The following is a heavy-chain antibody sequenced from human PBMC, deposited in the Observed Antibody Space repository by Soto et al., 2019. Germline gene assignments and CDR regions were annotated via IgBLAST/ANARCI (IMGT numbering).Heavy chain of an antibody. Sequence: ASVKVSCKASGYTFTSYYMHWVRQAPGQGLEWMGIINPSGGSTSYARKFQGRVTMTRDTSTSTVYMELSSLRSEDTAVYYCARDQTYYYDSSGYYYYYGMDVWGQGTTVTVSS. CDR2: INPSGGST. D-gene: IGHD3-22*01. J-gene: IGHJ6*02. V-gene: IGHV1-46*01. CDR3: ARDQTYYYDSSGYYYYYGMDV. CDR1: GYTFTSYY.